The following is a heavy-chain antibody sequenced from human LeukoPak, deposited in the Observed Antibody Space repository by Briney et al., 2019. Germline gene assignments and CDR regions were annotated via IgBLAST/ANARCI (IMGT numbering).Heavy chain of an antibody. CDR2: INHSGST. V-gene: IGHV4-34*01. J-gene: IGHJ2*01. D-gene: IGHD2-2*01. CDR3: ASYAKDIVVLPAASIYWYFDL. CDR1: GGSFSGYY. Sequence: SETLSLTCAVYGGSFSGYYWSWIRQSPGKGLEWIGEINHSGSTNYNPSLKSRVTISVDTSKNQFSLKLSSVTAAGTAVYYCASYAKDIVVLPAASIYWYFDLWGRGTLVTVSS.